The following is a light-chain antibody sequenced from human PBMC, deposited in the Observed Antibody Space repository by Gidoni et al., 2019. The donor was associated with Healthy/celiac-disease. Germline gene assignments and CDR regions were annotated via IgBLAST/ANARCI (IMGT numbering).Light chain of an antibody. CDR1: QSVSSSY. CDR2: GAS. CDR3: QQYGSSPPIT. Sequence: EIVLTQSPGTLSLSPGERATLSCRASQSVSSSYLAWYQQKPGQAPRLLISGASSRATGIPDMFSGSGSGTDFTLTISRLEPEDFAVYYCQQYGSSPPITFGQGTRLEIK. J-gene: IGKJ5*01. V-gene: IGKV3-20*01.